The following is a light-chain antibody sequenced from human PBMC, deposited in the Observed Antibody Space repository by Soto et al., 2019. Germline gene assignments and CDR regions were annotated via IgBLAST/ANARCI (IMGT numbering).Light chain of an antibody. Sequence: QSLLTLPPSVSGAPGQRGTISCTGSISNIGAGYDVHWYQQLPGTAPKLLIYGNSNRPSGVPDRFSGSKSGTSASLAITGLQAEDEADYYCKSYDSSLSGYVFGTGTKVTVL. V-gene: IGLV1-40*01. CDR2: GNS. J-gene: IGLJ1*01. CDR3: KSYDSSLSGYV. CDR1: ISNIGAGYD.